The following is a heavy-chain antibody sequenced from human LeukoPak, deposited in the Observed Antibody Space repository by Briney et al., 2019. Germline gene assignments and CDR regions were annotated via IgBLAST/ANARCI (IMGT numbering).Heavy chain of an antibody. Sequence: PSETLSLTCTVSGGSISSHYWSWIRQPPGKGLEWIGYIYYSGSTNYNPSLKSRVTISVDTSKNQFSLKLSSVTAADTAVYYCARLQDTAMAYFDYWGQGTLVTVSS. D-gene: IGHD5-18*01. V-gene: IGHV4-59*11. J-gene: IGHJ4*02. CDR1: GGSISSHY. CDR3: ARLQDTAMAYFDY. CDR2: IYYSGST.